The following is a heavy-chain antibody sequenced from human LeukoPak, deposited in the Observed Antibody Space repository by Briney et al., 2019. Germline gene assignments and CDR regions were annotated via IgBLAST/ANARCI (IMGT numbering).Heavy chain of an antibody. Sequence: KPSETLSLTCTVSGGSITIYYWSWIRQPAGKGLEWIGRIYTSGSTNYNPSLKSRVTMSVDTSKNQFSLKLISVTAADTAVYYCARGGWGFWRVDYWGQGTLVTVSS. CDR3: ARGGWGFWRVDY. D-gene: IGHD3-3*01. CDR1: GGSITIYY. J-gene: IGHJ4*02. V-gene: IGHV4-4*07. CDR2: IYTSGST.